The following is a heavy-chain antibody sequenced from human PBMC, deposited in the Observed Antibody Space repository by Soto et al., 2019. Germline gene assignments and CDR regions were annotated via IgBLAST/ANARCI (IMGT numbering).Heavy chain of an antibody. J-gene: IGHJ5*02. CDR2: IYDGGTT. Sequence: SETLSLTCTVSGGSISSAAYCRSWIRQSPDKGLEWIGHIYDGGTTYSSPSLKGRVTISADTSETQFSLKLSSVTAADTAVYYCARARITIFGVVTHPHFWFDPWGQGTLVTVSS. CDR3: ARARITIFGVVTHPHFWFDP. V-gene: IGHV4-30-4*02. D-gene: IGHD3-3*01. CDR1: GGSISSAAYC.